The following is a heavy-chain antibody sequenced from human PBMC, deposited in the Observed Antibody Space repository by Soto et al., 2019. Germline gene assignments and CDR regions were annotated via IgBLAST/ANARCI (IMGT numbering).Heavy chain of an antibody. CDR1: GFTFSSYW. J-gene: IGHJ5*02. CDR2: IKQDGSEK. CDR3: AREENDYIWGSYRGTNWFDP. V-gene: IGHV3-7*01. D-gene: IGHD3-16*02. Sequence: SLRLSCAASGFTFSSYWMSWVRQAPGKGLEWVANIKQDGSEKYYVDSVKGRFTISRDNAKNSLYLQMNSLRAEDTAVYYCAREENDYIWGSYRGTNWFDPWGQGTLVTVSS.